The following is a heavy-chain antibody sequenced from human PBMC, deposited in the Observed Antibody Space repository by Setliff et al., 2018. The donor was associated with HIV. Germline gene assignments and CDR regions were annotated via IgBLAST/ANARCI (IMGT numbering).Heavy chain of an antibody. V-gene: IGHV4-39*07. J-gene: IGHJ6*03. D-gene: IGHD3-9*01. CDR3: ARSGNILTDYSYYSYFMDV. CDR2: INHGGST. CDR1: GGSISSSNYY. Sequence: PSETLSLTCTVFGGSISSSNYYWSWIRQSPGEGLEWIGEINHGGSTNYNPSLKSRVTMSVDTSKNQFSLQLTSVTAADTAVYYCARSGNILTDYSYYSYFMDVWGGGTTVTVSS.